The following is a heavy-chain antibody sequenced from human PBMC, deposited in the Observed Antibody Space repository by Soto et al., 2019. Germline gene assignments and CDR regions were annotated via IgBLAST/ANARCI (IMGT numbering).Heavy chain of an antibody. Sequence: GESLKISCNGSGYSFTSYWISWVRQMPGKGLEWMGRIDPSDSNTNYSPSFQGYVTISADKSISTAYLQWSSLKASDTAIYYCARHGGGYDLACFDPWGQGTPDTSPQ. CDR2: IDPSDSNT. J-gene: IGHJ5*02. V-gene: IGHV5-10-1*01. CDR3: ARHGGGYDLACFDP. D-gene: IGHD5-12*01. CDR1: GYSFTSYW.